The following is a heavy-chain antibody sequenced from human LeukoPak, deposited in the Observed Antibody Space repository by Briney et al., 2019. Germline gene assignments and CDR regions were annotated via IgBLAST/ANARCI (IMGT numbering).Heavy chain of an antibody. CDR1: GGSISSSSSY. V-gene: IGHV4-39*07. J-gene: IGHJ4*02. CDR2: VYYSGST. Sequence: SETLSLTCSVSGGSISSSSSYWGLIRQSPGKGLEWIGSVYYSGSTYFSPSLKSRVTISVDTSKNQFSLRLNSVTAADTAMYFCARLNYYESYFDYWGQGTLVTVSS. D-gene: IGHD3-22*01. CDR3: ARLNYYESYFDY.